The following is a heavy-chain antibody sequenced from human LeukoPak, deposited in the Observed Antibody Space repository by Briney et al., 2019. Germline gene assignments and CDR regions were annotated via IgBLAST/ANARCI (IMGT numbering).Heavy chain of an antibody. CDR3: ARGGYSPRYYYYYGMDV. J-gene: IGHJ6*02. CDR1: GFTFSSYW. CDR2: IKKDGGQK. Sequence: GGSVRLSCAASGFTFSSYWMSWARQAPGKGLEWVANIKKDGGQKYYVDSVKGRFTISRDNAKKSLYLQMDSLRADDTAVYYCARGGYSPRYYYYYGMDVWGQGTTVTVSS. D-gene: IGHD2-15*01. V-gene: IGHV3-7*01.